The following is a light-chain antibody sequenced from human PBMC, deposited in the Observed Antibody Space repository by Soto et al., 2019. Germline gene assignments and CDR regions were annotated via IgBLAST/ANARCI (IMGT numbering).Light chain of an antibody. V-gene: IGKV2-30*01. J-gene: IGKJ5*01. CDR1: QSLVYSNRNTY. CDR3: MQGTGRPAIT. CDR2: KVS. Sequence: DVVVTHTQVSLPVTLGQPASISCRSSQSLVYSNRNTYYNWFQQRQGQSPRSLIYKVSNRDSAVPAGFSGSGSGTDFTLNISRVEAADVGVYYCMQGTGRPAITFGQGTILEIK.